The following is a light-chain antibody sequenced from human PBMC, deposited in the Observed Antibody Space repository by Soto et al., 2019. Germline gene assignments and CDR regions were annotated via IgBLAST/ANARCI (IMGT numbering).Light chain of an antibody. CDR1: SSDVGGYNY. J-gene: IGLJ1*01. CDR2: EVS. CDR3: ISYKTDDTFV. V-gene: IGLV2-14*01. Sequence: QSALTQPASVSGSPGQSITISCTGTSSDVGGYNYVSWYQQHPGKAPKLIIYEVSDRPSGVSNRFSGSKAGITASLTISGLQADDEAEYFCISYKTDDTFVFGTGTKVTVL.